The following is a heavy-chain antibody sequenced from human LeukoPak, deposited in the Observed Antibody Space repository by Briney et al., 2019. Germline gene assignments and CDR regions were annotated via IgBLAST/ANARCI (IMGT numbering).Heavy chain of an antibody. CDR1: GGSFSGYY. Sequence: SETLSLTCAIYGGSFSGYYWSWIRQPPGKGLEWIGEINHSGSTNYNPSLKSRATISVDTSKNQFSLKLSSVTAADTAVYYCARRTILWFGELTAFDYWGQGTLVTVSS. D-gene: IGHD3-10*01. J-gene: IGHJ4*02. CDR3: ARRTILWFGELTAFDY. V-gene: IGHV4-34*01. CDR2: INHSGST.